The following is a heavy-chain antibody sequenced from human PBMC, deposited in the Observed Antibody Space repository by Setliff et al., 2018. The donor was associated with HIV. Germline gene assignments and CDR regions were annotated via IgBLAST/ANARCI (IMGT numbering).Heavy chain of an antibody. CDR1: GFTFDDYG. D-gene: IGHD6-19*01. Sequence: GGSLRLSCAASGFTFDDYGMSWVRQAPGKGLEWVSGLNWNGGSAGYADSVKGRFTISRDNAKNSLYLQMNSLRVEDTALYYCARAAFSGYSSGSDYWGQGTLVTVSS. J-gene: IGHJ4*02. V-gene: IGHV3-20*04. CDR2: LNWNGGSA. CDR3: ARAAFSGYSSGSDY.